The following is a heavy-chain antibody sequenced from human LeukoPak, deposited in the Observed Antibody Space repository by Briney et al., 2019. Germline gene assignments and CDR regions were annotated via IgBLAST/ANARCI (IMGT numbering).Heavy chain of an antibody. CDR3: AREPYYYDSSGYYYVGSFDY. J-gene: IGHJ4*02. D-gene: IGHD3-22*01. Sequence: SETLSLTCAVYGVSFSGYYWSWIRQPPGKGLEWIGEINHSGSTNYNPSLKRRVTISVDTSKNQFSLKLGSVTAADTAVYYCAREPYYYDSSGYYYVGSFDYWGQGTLVTVSS. V-gene: IGHV4-34*01. CDR2: INHSGST. CDR1: GVSFSGYY.